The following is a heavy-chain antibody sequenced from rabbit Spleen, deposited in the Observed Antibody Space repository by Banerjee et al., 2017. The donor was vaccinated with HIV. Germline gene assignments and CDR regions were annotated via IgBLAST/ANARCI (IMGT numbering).Heavy chain of an antibody. J-gene: IGHJ4*01. CDR3: AGDHAVSGYRFNL. CDR2: IYSLSGSA. Sequence: QEQLEESGGDLVKPGASLTLTCTASGFDFSTNYWISWVRQAPGKGLEWIGCIYSLSGSAYYASWAKGRFTISETSSTTVTLQMTSLTAADTATYFCAGDHAVSGYRFNLWGPGTLVTVS. D-gene: IGHD1-1*01. V-gene: IGHV1S45*01. CDR1: GFDFSTNYW.